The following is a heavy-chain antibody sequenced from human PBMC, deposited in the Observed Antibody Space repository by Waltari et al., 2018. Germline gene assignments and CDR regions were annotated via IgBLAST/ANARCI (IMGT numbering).Heavy chain of an antibody. CDR3: ATPFDNWDDPLHS. CDR1: GITFSNYA. Sequence: EVQLLESGGDLVQPGGSLRLSCAASGITFSNYAINWVRLAPGTGLGWVSAITVGDDTYYADSVKGRFTISRDTSKDTVHLQMNGLRAEDTAVYYCATPFDNWDDPLHSWGQGTLVTVSS. D-gene: IGHD1-20*01. J-gene: IGHJ4*02. V-gene: IGHV3-23*01. CDR2: ITVGDDT.